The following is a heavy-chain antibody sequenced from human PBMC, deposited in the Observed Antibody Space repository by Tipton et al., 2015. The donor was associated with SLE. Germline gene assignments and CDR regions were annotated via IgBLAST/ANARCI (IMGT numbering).Heavy chain of an antibody. CDR2: IFHSGST. V-gene: IGHV4-4*08. CDR1: GGSISSYF. J-gene: IGHJ4*02. CDR3: ASAVGPTTSLDY. Sequence: TLSLTCTVSGGSISSYFWNWIRRPPGKGLEWIGYIFHSGSTKSSPSLKGRVTISLDTSKNQFSLKTTSLTAADTAIYYCASAVGPTTSLDYWGLGTLVTVSS. D-gene: IGHD1-26*01.